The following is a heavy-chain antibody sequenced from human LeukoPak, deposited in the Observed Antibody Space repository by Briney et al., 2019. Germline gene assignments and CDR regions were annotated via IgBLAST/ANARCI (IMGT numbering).Heavy chain of an antibody. D-gene: IGHD3-22*01. Sequence: SVKVSCKASGGTFRTYAITWVRQTPGQGLEWMGGIIPIFGSANYAQRFQGRVTITTDESTSTAYMDLSSLRSEDTAVYYCARVRGRDSSGYYGYFQHWGQGTLVTVSS. J-gene: IGHJ1*01. V-gene: IGHV1-69*05. CDR1: GGTFRTYA. CDR3: ARVRGRDSSGYYGYFQH. CDR2: IIPIFGSA.